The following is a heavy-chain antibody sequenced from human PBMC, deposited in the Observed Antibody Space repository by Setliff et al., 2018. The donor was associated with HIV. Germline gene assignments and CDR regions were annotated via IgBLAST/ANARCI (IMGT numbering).Heavy chain of an antibody. Sequence: ASVKVSCKASGYTFSNYGMNWVRQAPGQGLEWMGWINTNTGNPTYAQDFTGRFVFSLDTSVSTAYLQISSLKAEDTAVYYCARAHLWFGESFPFDPWGQGTLVTVSS. CDR3: ARAHLWFGESFPFDP. CDR2: INTNTGNP. J-gene: IGHJ5*02. V-gene: IGHV7-4-1*02. CDR1: GYTFSNYG. D-gene: IGHD3-10*01.